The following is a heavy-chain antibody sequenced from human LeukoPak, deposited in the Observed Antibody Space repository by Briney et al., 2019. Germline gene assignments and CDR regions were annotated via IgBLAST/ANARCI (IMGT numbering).Heavy chain of an antibody. Sequence: GGSLRLSCAASGFTFSSYAMHWVRQAPGKGLEWVAVIWYDGSNKYYGDSLKGRFTISRDNSKNTLYLQMNSLRAEDTAVYHCARDNYYDSGGYYYPGYFDCWGQGTLVTVSS. D-gene: IGHD3-22*01. CDR2: IWYDGSNK. CDR3: ARDNYYDSGGYYYPGYFDC. CDR1: GFTFSSYA. J-gene: IGHJ4*02. V-gene: IGHV3-33*01.